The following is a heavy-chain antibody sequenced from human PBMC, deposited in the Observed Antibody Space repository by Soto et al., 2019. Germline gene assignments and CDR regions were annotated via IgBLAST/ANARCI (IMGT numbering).Heavy chain of an antibody. J-gene: IGHJ3*02. CDR1: GYTFTSYG. V-gene: IGHV1-18*01. Sequence: QVQLVQSGAEVKKPGASVKVSCKASGYTFTSYGISWVRQAPGQGLEWMGWISAYNGNTNYGQKLQGRVTITTDTSPTTAYMELRSLSSADTAVSYCARDSRSWFRRLEGDASDIRGQGTMVTVSS. D-gene: IGHD6-13*01. CDR2: ISAYNGNT. CDR3: ARDSRSWFRRLEGDASDI.